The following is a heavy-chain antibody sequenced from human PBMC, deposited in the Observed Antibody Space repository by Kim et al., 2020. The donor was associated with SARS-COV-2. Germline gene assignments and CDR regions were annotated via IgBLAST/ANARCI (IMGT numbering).Heavy chain of an antibody. J-gene: IGHJ4*02. Sequence: SVKVSCKASGGTLSSSSISWVRQAPGQGLEWMGRIIPILDKTNYAQNFQGRVTITADKSTRTAYMEVSRLTSEDTAVYYCAGDVGLGGIRFDDGGQGTLVTVSS. D-gene: IGHD3-16*01. CDR1: GGTLSSSS. CDR2: IIPILDKT. CDR3: AGDVGLGGIRFDD. V-gene: IGHV1-69*08.